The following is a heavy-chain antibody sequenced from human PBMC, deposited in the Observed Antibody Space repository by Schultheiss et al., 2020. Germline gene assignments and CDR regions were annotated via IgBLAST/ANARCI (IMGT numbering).Heavy chain of an antibody. V-gene: IGHV4-38-2*02. Sequence: SQTLSLTCTVSGYSISSGYYWGWIRQPPGKGLEWIGSIYYSGSTYYNPSLASRVTISVDTSKNQFSLKLSSVTAADTAVYYCARGGYDSSGYYPYGMDVWGQGTTVTVSS. J-gene: IGHJ6*02. CDR2: IYYSGST. D-gene: IGHD3-22*01. CDR1: GYSISSGYY. CDR3: ARGGYDSSGYYPYGMDV.